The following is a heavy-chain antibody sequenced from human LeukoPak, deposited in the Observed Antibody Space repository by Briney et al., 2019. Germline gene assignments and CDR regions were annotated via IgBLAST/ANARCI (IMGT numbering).Heavy chain of an antibody. J-gene: IGHJ4*02. D-gene: IGHD3-10*01. CDR1: GFTFSSYG. CDR3: AKDGDLYGSGSEYYFDY. V-gene: IGHV3-23*01. CDR2: ISGSGGST. Sequence: GGSLRLSCAASGFTFSSYGMSWVRQAPGKGLEWVSAISGSGGSTYYADSVKGRFTISRDNSKNTLYLQMNSLRAEDTAVYYCAKDGDLYGSGSEYYFDYWSQGTLVTVSS.